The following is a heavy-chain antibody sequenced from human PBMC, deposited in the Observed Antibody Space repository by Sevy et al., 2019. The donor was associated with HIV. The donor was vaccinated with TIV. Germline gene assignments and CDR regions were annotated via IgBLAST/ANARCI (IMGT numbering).Heavy chain of an antibody. D-gene: IGHD2-8*02. CDR2: LIGGGRST. Sequence: GGSLRLSCAASGFPFSSYAMSWVRQAPGRGLEWVSTLIGGGRSTYYADSVTGRFIISSAKSRNTLYLQMNSLRAEDTAIYYCAKRRDQSGVPGGCANYGMDVWGRGTTVTVSS. CDR1: GFPFSSYA. V-gene: IGHV3-23*01. CDR3: AKRRDQSGVPGGCANYGMDV. J-gene: IGHJ6*02.